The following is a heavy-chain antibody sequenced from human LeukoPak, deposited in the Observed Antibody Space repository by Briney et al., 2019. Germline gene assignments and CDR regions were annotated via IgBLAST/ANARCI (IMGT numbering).Heavy chain of an antibody. V-gene: IGHV3-48*02. J-gene: IGHJ1*01. CDR3: AKDSDYYHSSGYYYAYFQH. D-gene: IGHD3-22*01. CDR1: GFTFSTYS. CDR2: ISSGSTI. Sequence: PGGSLRLSCAVSGFTFSTYSMNWVRQAPGKGLEWVSYISSGSTIYYADSVKGRFTISRDNAKNSMYLQMNSLRDEDTAVYYCAKDSDYYHSSGYYYAYFQHWGQGTLVTVSS.